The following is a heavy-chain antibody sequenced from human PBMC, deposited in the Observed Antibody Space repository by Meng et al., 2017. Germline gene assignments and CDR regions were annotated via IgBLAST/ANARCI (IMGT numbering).Heavy chain of an antibody. J-gene: IGHJ4*02. Sequence: VKLGTSGAEVKEPGASLKVSCKASGYSFNGYYMHWVRQAPGHGLEWMGRINPNSGGTNYAQKFQGRVTMTRDTSISTAYMELSRLGSDDTAVYYCARGLYGSGSPREYFDYWGQGTLVTVSS. D-gene: IGHD3-10*01. V-gene: IGHV1-2*06. CDR1: GYSFNGYY. CDR2: INPNSGGT. CDR3: ARGLYGSGSPREYFDY.